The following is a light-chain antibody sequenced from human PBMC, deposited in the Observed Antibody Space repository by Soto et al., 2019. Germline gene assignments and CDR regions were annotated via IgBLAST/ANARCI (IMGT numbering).Light chain of an antibody. CDR2: SAS. Sequence: DIQMTQSPSSLSGSVGDTVTVTCRASQSISTFLHWYQHIPGKAPKLLIYSASSLQSGVSSRFSGNGAGTHFTLTISGLQPEDFATYYCQQSFSTPRTFGQGTNLDVK. V-gene: IGKV1-39*01. CDR3: QQSFSTPRT. J-gene: IGKJ2*01. CDR1: QSISTF.